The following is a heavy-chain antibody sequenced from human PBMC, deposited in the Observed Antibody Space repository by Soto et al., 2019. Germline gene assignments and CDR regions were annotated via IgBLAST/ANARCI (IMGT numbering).Heavy chain of an antibody. CDR2: IFYSGST. CDR1: GASISNYH. J-gene: IGHJ4*02. D-gene: IGHD6-19*01. CDR3: ASSVSGWNNYFDY. Sequence: PSETLSLTCTVAGASISNYHWSWIRQSPGKGLEWIGYIFYSGSTNYNPSLKSRVTILVDTSKNQFSLNLSDVTPADTAVYFCASSVSGWNNYFDYWGQGYLVTVS. V-gene: IGHV4-59*08.